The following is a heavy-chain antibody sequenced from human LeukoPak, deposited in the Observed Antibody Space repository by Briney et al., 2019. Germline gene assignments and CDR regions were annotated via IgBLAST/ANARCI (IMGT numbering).Heavy chain of an antibody. V-gene: IGHV3-66*01. CDR2: IYSGGST. D-gene: IGHD3-3*01. Sequence: GGSLRLSCAASGFAVSSNYMSWVRQAPGKGLEWVSVIYSGGSTYYADSVKGRFTISRDNSKNTLYLQMNSLRAEDTAVYYCARGLSRLRYYDFWRTDAFDIWGQGTMVTVSS. CDR3: ARGLSRLRYYDFWRTDAFDI. J-gene: IGHJ3*02. CDR1: GFAVSSNY.